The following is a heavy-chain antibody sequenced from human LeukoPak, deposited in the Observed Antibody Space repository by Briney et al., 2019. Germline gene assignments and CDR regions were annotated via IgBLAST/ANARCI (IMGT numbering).Heavy chain of an antibody. CDR2: ISGSGGST. Sequence: GGSLRLSCAASGFTLSSYSMNWVRQAPGKGLEWVSAISGSGGSTYYADSVKGRFTISRDNSKNTLYLQMNSLRDEDTAVYYCAKVRASWYFDLWGRGTLVTVSS. CDR1: GFTLSSYS. CDR3: AKVRASWYFDL. V-gene: IGHV3-23*01. J-gene: IGHJ2*01.